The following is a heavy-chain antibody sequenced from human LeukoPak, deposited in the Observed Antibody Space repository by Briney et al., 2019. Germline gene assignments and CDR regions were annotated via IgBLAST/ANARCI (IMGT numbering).Heavy chain of an antibody. CDR1: GGTFSSYA. CDR3: ASRFPVPAARATMNYYYYYGMDV. J-gene: IGHJ6*02. V-gene: IGHV1-69*13. CDR2: IIPIFGTA. Sequence: SVNVSCKASGGTFSSYAISWARQAPGQGLEWMGGIIPIFGTANYAQKFQGRVTITADESTSTAYMELSSLRSEDTAVYYCASRFPVPAARATMNYYYYYGMDVWGQGTTVTVSS. D-gene: IGHD2-2*01.